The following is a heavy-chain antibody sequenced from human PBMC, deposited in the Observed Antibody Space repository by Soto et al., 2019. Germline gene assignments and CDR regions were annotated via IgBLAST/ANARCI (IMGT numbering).Heavy chain of an antibody. CDR3: AHRQVGAQFQH. D-gene: IGHD1-26*01. CDR2: IYWDEDK. Sequence: QITLKESGPTLVKPTQTLPLTCTFSGFSLGPSGVGVGWFRQPPGKALEWLALIYWDEDKRYSPSLKSRLTINKDTSKNQVVLTMTNMDPVDTATYYCAHRQVGAQFQHWGQGTLVTVSS. CDR1: GFSLGPSGVG. V-gene: IGHV2-5*02. J-gene: IGHJ1*01.